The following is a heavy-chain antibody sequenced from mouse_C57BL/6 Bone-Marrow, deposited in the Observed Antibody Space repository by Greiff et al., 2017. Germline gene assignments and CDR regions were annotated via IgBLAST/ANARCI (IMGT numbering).Heavy chain of an antibody. D-gene: IGHD1-2*01. J-gene: IGHJ2*01. CDR1: GYTFTSYW. Sequence: VQLQQSGTVLARPGASVKMSCKTSGYTFTSYWMHWVKQRPGQGLEWIGAIYPGNSDTSYNQKFKGKAKLTAVTSASTAYMELSSLTNEDSAVXYCTVITTAITNFDYWGQGTTLTVSS. V-gene: IGHV1-5*01. CDR2: IYPGNSDT. CDR3: TVITTAITNFDY.